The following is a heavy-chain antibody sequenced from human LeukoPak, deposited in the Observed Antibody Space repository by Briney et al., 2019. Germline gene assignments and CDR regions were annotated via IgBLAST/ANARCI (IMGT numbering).Heavy chain of an antibody. D-gene: IGHD3-10*01. V-gene: IGHV3-23*01. CDR1: GFTFSSYA. CDR2: ISGSGGST. CDR3: AKDSGGSGSYYYFDY. Sequence: GGSLRLSCAASGFTFSSYAMSWVRQAPGKGLERVSAISGSGGSTYYADSVKGRFTISRDNSKNTLYLQMNSLRAEDTAVYYCAKDSGGSGSYYYFDYWGQGTLVTVSS. J-gene: IGHJ4*02.